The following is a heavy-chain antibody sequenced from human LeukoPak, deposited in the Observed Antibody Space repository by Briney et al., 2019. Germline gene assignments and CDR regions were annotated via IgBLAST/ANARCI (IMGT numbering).Heavy chain of an antibody. CDR1: GFSLRTGGLG. CDR2: IYWDDNK. J-gene: IGHJ4*02. D-gene: IGHD3-22*01. Sequence: SGPTLVNPTQTLTLTCTFSGFSLRTGGLGVGWIRQPPGKALEWLVVIYWDDNKRYRPSLKSRLTITKDTAKNQVVLTMTNMDPMDTATYYCVRYYDSRGYSYVRYFDYWGQGTLVTVSS. CDR3: VRYYDSRGYSYVRYFDY. V-gene: IGHV2-5*02.